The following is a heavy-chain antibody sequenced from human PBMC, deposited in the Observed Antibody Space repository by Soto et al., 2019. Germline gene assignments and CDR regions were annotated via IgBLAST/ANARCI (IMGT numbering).Heavy chain of an antibody. V-gene: IGHV1-69*02. D-gene: IGHD1-7*01. CDR2: IIPILGIA. Sequence: QVQLVQSGAEVKKPGSSVKVSCKASGGTFSSYTISWVRQAPGQGLEWMGRIIPILGIANYAQKFQGRVTITADKSTSTAYMERSSLRSEDTAVYYGAARNWNYWLASYMDVWGKGTTVTVSS. CDR1: GGTFSSYT. J-gene: IGHJ6*03. CDR3: AARNWNYWLASYMDV.